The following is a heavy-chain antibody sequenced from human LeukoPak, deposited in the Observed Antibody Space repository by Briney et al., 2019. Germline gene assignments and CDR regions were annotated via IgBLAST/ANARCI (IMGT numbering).Heavy chain of an antibody. CDR2: INHSGST. CDR3: ARDPRGEKSFDY. CDR1: GGSISSGGYY. J-gene: IGHJ4*02. V-gene: IGHV4-30-2*01. D-gene: IGHD2-21*01. Sequence: PSQTLSLTCTVSGGSISSGGYYWSWIRQPPGKGLEWIGEINHSGSTNYNPSLKSRVTISVDTSKNQFSLKLSSVTAADTAVYYCARDPRGEKSFDYWGQGTLVTVSS.